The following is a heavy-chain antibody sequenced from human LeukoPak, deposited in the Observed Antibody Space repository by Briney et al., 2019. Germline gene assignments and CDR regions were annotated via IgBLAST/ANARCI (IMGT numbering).Heavy chain of an antibody. D-gene: IGHD5-12*01. CDR2: INSDGSSI. J-gene: IGHJ4*02. V-gene: IGHV3-74*01. CDR1: GFSVGGYW. Sequence: GGSLRLSCAASGFSVGGYWMHWVRQGPGMGLVWVSRINSDGSSISYADSVKGRFSISRDNAKNTLYLQMNSLRAEDTAVYYCTRGSSGYGNFDYWGQGTLVTVSS. CDR3: TRGSSGYGNFDY.